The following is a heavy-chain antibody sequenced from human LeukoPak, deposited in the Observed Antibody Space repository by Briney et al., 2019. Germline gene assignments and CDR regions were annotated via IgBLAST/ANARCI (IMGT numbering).Heavy chain of an antibody. CDR3: AKDQGYGDLHPFDY. CDR2: ISGSGGST. Sequence: GSLRRSCAASGFTFSSYAMSWVRQAPGKGLEWVSAISGSGGSTYHADSVKGRFTISRDKSKNTLYLQMNSLRAEDTAVYYCAKDQGYGDLHPFDYWGQGTLVTVSS. CDR1: GFTFSSYA. J-gene: IGHJ4*02. V-gene: IGHV3-23*01. D-gene: IGHD4-17*01.